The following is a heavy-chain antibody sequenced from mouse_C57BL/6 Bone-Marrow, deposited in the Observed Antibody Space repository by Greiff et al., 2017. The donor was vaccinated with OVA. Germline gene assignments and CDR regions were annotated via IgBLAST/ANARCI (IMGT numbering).Heavy chain of an antibody. Sequence: VQLKESGPELVKPGASVKMSCKASGYTFTDYNMHWVKQSHGKSLEWIGYINPNNGGTSYNQKFKGKATLTVNKSSSTAYMELRSLTSEDSAVYYCARWGYDYDDGDVSYAMDYWGQGTSVTVSS. D-gene: IGHD2-4*01. CDR2: INPNNGGT. J-gene: IGHJ4*01. V-gene: IGHV1-22*01. CDR1: GYTFTDYN. CDR3: ARWGYDYDDGDVSYAMDY.